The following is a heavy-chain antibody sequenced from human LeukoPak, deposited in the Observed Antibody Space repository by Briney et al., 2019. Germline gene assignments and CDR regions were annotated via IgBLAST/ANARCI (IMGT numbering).Heavy chain of an antibody. Sequence: ASVKVSCKASGYSFTDYYIHWVRQAPGQGLERMGWINPHSGGRNLAQKFQGRVTMTRDTPITTAYLELSGLTSDDTAMYYCAKVRDRLSSFYPAAWGQGTLVSVSS. CDR1: GYSFTDYY. D-gene: IGHD6-13*01. J-gene: IGHJ4*02. CDR2: INPHSGGR. CDR3: AKVRDRLSSFYPAA. V-gene: IGHV1-2*02.